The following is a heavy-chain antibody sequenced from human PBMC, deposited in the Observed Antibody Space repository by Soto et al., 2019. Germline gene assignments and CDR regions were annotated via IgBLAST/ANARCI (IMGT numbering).Heavy chain of an antibody. CDR1: GFTFSSYG. CDR2: IWYDGSNK. CDR3: ARDPYTPNPGGMDV. Sequence: QVQLVESGGGVVQPGRSLRLSCAASGFTFSSYGMHWVRQAPGKGLEWVAVIWYDGSNKYYADSVKGRFTISRDNSKNTLYLQMNSLRAEDTAVYYCARDPYTPNPGGMDVWGQGTTVTVSS. J-gene: IGHJ6*02. V-gene: IGHV3-33*01. D-gene: IGHD2-2*02.